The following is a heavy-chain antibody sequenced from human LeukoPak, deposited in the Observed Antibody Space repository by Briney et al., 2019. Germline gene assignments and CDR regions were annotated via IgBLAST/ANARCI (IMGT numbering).Heavy chain of an antibody. D-gene: IGHD6-13*01. CDR1: GYSFTSYW. CDR3: ARVSIAAAGTADAFDF. CDR2: IYPGDSDT. J-gene: IGHJ3*01. V-gene: IGHV5-51*01. Sequence: GESLKISCKGFGYSFTSYWIGWVRQMPGKGLEWMGIIYPGDSDTRYSPSFQGQVTISADKSISTAYLQWSSLKASDTAMYYCARVSIAAAGTADAFDFWGQGTMVTVSS.